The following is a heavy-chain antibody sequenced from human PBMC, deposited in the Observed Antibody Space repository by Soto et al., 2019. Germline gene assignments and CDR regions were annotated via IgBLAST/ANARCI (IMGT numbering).Heavy chain of an antibody. J-gene: IGHJ4*02. CDR2: IYYSGST. CDR3: ARSDGRY. V-gene: IGHV4-59*01. CDR1: GGSIISYY. Sequence: PSETLSLTCTVSGGSIISYYWSWIRQPPGKGLEWIGYIYYSGSTNYNPSLKSRVTISVDTSKNQFSLKLSSVTAADTAVYYCARSDGRYWGQGTLVPVSS.